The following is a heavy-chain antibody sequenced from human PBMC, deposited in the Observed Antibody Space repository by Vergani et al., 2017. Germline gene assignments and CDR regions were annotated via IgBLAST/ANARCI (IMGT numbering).Heavy chain of an antibody. D-gene: IGHD6-19*01. CDR1: GYTFTGYY. J-gene: IGHJ4*02. Sequence: QVQLVQSGSELKKPGASVKVSCKASGYTFTGYYMHWVRQAPGQGLEWMGWINPNSGGTNYAQNFQGRVTMTRDTSISTAYMELSRLRSDDTAVYYCARGQWLPTLSFDYRGQGTLVTVSS. V-gene: IGHV1-2*02. CDR2: INPNSGGT. CDR3: ARGQWLPTLSFDY.